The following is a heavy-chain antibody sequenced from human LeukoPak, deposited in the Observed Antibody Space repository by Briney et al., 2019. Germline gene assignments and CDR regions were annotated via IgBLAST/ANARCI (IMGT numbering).Heavy chain of an antibody. CDR2: IYHAGTT. CDR1: GGSIDGGVYY. D-gene: IGHD1-14*01. Sequence: SETLSLTCTVSGGSIDGGVYYWTWVRQHPGKGLECIGYIYHAGTTYYNPSLRSRVTISLDTSKSQFSLRLSSVTAADTAVYYCVRKVPFVAGSYYFDYWSQGTLVTVSS. J-gene: IGHJ4*02. V-gene: IGHV4-31*03. CDR3: VRKVPFVAGSYYFDY.